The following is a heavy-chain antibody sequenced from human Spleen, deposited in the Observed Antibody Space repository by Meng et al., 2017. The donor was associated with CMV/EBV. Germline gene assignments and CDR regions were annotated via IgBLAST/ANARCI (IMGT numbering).Heavy chain of an antibody. CDR1: GFTFSDYA. J-gene: IGHJ4*02. CDR2: ISHDGNTK. Sequence: SCAASGFTFSDYAMDWVRQGPGKGLEWVAVISHDGNTKYYADSVKGRFTVSKDNSKNTLYLQMSSLRTEDTAIYYCARAFPRSTAFGVVFDRWGQGTLVTVSS. V-gene: IGHV3-30-3*01. CDR3: ARAFPRSTAFGVVFDR. D-gene: IGHD3-3*01.